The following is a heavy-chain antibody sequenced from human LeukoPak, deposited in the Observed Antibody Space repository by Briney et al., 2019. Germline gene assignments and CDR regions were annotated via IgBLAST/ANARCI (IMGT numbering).Heavy chain of an antibody. CDR1: GFTFSSYS. CDR2: ITSSSSHI. Sequence: GGSLRLSCAASGFTFSSYSMNWVRQAPGKGLEWVSSITSSSSHIYDADSVKGRFTISRDNAKNSLYLQMNSLRAEDTAVYYCARDGRMATTDTEQFDYWGQGTLVTVSS. D-gene: IGHD5-24*01. CDR3: ARDGRMATTDTEQFDY. V-gene: IGHV3-21*01. J-gene: IGHJ4*02.